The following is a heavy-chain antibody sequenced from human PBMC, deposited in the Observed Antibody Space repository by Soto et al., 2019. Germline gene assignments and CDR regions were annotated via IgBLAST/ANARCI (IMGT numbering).Heavy chain of an antibody. D-gene: IGHD1-1*01. J-gene: IGHJ6*02. V-gene: IGHV5-51*01. Sequence: PGESLKISCKASGYTFTTQWIAWVRQMPGKGLEWMGIVYPGDSDTRYSPSFQGQVTISADKSINTAHLRWSSLKASDAATYYCARGVYNYPIFGLDGWCQGTTVTVSS. CDR3: ARGVYNYPIFGLDG. CDR2: VYPGDSDT. CDR1: GYTFTTQW.